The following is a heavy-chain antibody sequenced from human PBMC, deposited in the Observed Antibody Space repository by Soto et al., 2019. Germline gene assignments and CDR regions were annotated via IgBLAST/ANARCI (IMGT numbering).Heavy chain of an antibody. CDR1: GFTFSSYG. Sequence: SGGSLRLSCAASGFTFSSYGMHWVRQAPGKGLEWVAVISYDGSNKYYADSVKGRFTISRDNSKNTLYLQMNSLRAEDTAVYYCAKQLRYFDWLPQYYYYGMDVWGQGTTVTVSS. CDR3: AKQLRYFDWLPQYYYYGMDV. CDR2: ISYDGSNK. V-gene: IGHV3-30*18. D-gene: IGHD3-9*01. J-gene: IGHJ6*02.